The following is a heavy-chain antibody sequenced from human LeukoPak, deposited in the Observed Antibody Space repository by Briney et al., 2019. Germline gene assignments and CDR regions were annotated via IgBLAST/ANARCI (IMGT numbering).Heavy chain of an antibody. J-gene: IGHJ4*02. Sequence: GGSLGLSCAASEFTVSSQWMAWVRQAPGKGLEWVANIKPDGSEKYYAASVRGRFTISRGNAKKALYLQMNSLRVEDTAVYYCASERPSSSWYDYWGQGTLVTVSS. D-gene: IGHD6-13*01. CDR1: EFTVSSQW. CDR3: ASERPSSSWYDY. V-gene: IGHV3-7*01. CDR2: IKPDGSEK.